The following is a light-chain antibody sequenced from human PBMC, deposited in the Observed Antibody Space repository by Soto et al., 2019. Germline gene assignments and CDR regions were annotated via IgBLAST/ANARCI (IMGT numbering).Light chain of an antibody. CDR1: QSVSSSY. V-gene: IGKV3-20*01. CDR2: GAS. Sequence: EIVLTQSPGTLSLSPVERATLSCRASQSVSSSYLSWYQQKPGQAPRLVIYGASSRATGIPDRFSGSGSGTDFTLTISRLEPEDSAVYFCQQYTGPPTTFGQGTRLEIK. CDR3: QQYTGPPTT. J-gene: IGKJ5*01.